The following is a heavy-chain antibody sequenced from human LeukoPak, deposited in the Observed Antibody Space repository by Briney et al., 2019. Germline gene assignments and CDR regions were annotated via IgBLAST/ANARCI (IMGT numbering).Heavy chain of an antibody. CDR3: ARDRRYYDFWSGYYLHDAFDI. D-gene: IGHD3-3*01. V-gene: IGHV1-69*13. CDR2: IIPIFGTA. J-gene: IGHJ3*02. CDR1: GGTFSSYA. Sequence: ASVKVSCKASGGTFSSYAISWVRQAPGQGLEWMGGIIPIFGTANYAQKFQGGVTITADESTSTAYMELSSLRSEDTAVYYCARDRRYYDFWSGYYLHDAFDIWGQGTMVTVSS.